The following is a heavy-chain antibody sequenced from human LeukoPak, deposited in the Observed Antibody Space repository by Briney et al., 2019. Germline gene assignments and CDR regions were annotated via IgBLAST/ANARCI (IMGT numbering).Heavy chain of an antibody. CDR2: ISAYNGNT. CDR1: GYTLTSYG. Sequence: ASVKVSCKASGYTLTSYGISWVRQAPGQGLEWMGWISAYNGNTNYAQKLQGRVTMTTDTSTSTAYMELRSLRSDDTAVYYCARGSIPTLSSAYFDYWGQGTLVTVSS. J-gene: IGHJ4*02. D-gene: IGHD3-16*02. V-gene: IGHV1-18*01. CDR3: ARGSIPTLSSAYFDY.